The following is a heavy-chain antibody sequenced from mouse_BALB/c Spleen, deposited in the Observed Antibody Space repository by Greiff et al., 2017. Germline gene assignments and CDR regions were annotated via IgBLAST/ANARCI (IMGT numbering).Heavy chain of an antibody. CDR1: GISITTGNYR. D-gene: IGHD2-4*01. CDR2: IYYSGTI. Sequence: EVQLVESGPGLVKPSQTVSLTCTVTGISITTGNYRWSWIRQFPGNKLEWIGYIYYSGTITYNPSLTSRTTITRDTSKNQFFLEMNSLTAEDTATYYCARAFYDYDYFDYWGQGTTLTVSS. CDR3: ARAFYDYDYFDY. V-gene: IGHV3-5*02. J-gene: IGHJ2*01.